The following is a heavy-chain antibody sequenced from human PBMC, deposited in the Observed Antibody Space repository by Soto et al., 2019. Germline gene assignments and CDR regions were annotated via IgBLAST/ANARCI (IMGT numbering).Heavy chain of an antibody. Sequence: SETLSLTCAVYGGSFSGYYWSCIRQPPGKGLEWIGEINPSGSTNYNPSLKSRVTISVDTSKNQFSLKLSSVTAADTAVYYCARRFGVVIMGDYGMDVWGQGTTV. CDR3: ARRFGVVIMGDYGMDV. CDR1: GGSFSGYY. J-gene: IGHJ6*02. CDR2: INPSGST. V-gene: IGHV4-34*01. D-gene: IGHD3-3*01.